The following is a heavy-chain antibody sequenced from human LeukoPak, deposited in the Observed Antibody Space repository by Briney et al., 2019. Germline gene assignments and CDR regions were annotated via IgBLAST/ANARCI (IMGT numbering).Heavy chain of an antibody. CDR3: ARDGSSRRGAFDI. D-gene: IGHD2-2*01. J-gene: IGHJ3*02. V-gene: IGHV4-59*01. CDR2: IYYSGST. Sequence: SETLSLTCTVSGGSISSYYWSWVRQPPRKGLEWIGYIYYSGSTNYNPSLKSRVTISVDTSKNQFSLKLSSVTAADTAVYYCARDGSSRRGAFDIWGQGTMVTVSS. CDR1: GGSISSYY.